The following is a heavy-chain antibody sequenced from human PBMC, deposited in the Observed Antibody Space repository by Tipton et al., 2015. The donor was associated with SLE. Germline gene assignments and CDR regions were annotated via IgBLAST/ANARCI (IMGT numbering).Heavy chain of an antibody. D-gene: IGHD6-19*01. CDR3: ARGYWLVLFDAFDI. V-gene: IGHV3-11*04. J-gene: IGHJ3*02. CDR1: GFTVSSNY. CDR2: ISSSGSTI. Sequence: GSLRLSCAASGFTVSSNYMSWVRQAPGKGLEWVSYISSSGSTIYYADSVKGRFTISRDNAKNSLYLQMNSLRAEDTAVYYCARGYWLVLFDAFDIWGQGTMVTVSS.